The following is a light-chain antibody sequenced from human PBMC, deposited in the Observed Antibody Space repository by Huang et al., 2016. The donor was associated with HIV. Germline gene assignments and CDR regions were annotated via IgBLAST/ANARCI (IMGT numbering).Light chain of an antibody. Sequence: EIVMTHSPATLSVSPGERAPLSCRASQSVSKNLAWYQQRPGQVPRLLIYGASTRASGIPARFSGSGSGTEFTLTINSLQSEDFAVYYCQHYNNWPYSFGQGTKLEI. J-gene: IGKJ2*03. CDR3: QHYNNWPYS. CDR1: QSVSKN. V-gene: IGKV3-15*01. CDR2: GAS.